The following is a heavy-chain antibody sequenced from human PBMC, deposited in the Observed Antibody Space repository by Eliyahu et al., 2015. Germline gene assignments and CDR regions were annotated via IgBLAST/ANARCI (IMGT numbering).Heavy chain of an antibody. CDR2: IIPILGTA. CDR1: GGPFXSYA. J-gene: IGHJ3*02. CDR3: ARAQSIVGAKDI. Sequence: QVQLVQSGAEVKKTXSSVKVSCKASGGPFXSYAINWVRQAPGQGLEWMGGIIPILGTADYAQKFQGRVTITADESTSTAYMDLSSLRSEDTAIYYCARAQSIVGAKDIWGQGTMVTVSS. D-gene: IGHD1-26*01. V-gene: IGHV1-69*01.